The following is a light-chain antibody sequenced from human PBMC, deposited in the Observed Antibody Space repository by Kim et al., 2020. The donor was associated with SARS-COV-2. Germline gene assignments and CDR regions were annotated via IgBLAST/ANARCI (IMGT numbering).Light chain of an antibody. V-gene: IGKV3-11*01. CDR1: ESILTY. CDR2: DAS. Sequence: SLPPGESATLTCRASESILTYLAWYQQKPGQAPRLPIYDASNRATGIPARFSGSGSGTDFTLTISSLEPEDFAVYYCQQRSNPLTFGQGTRLEIK. J-gene: IGKJ5*01. CDR3: QQRSNPLT.